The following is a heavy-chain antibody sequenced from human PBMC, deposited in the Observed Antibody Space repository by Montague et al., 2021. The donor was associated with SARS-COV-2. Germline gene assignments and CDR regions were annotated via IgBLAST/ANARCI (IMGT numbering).Heavy chain of an antibody. CDR1: GFSLSTSGMC. CDR3: ARTYYDILTGYFVLGDY. J-gene: IGHJ4*02. V-gene: IGHV2-70*11. CDR2: IDWDDGK. D-gene: IGHD3-9*01. Sequence: PALVKPTQTLTLTCTFSGFSLSTSGMCVSWIRQPPGKALEWLARIDWDDGKYYSTSLKTRLTISKDTSKNQVVLTMTNMDPVDTATYYCARTYYDILTGYFVLGDYWGQGTLVTVSS.